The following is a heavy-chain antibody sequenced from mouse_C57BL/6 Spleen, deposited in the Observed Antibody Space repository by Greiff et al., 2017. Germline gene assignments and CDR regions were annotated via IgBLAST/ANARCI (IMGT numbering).Heavy chain of an antibody. CDR3: ARRGDGYFDY. V-gene: IGHV1-26*01. CDR2: INPNNGGT. Sequence: EVQLQQSGPELVKPGASVKISCKASGYTFTDYYMNWVMQSHGKSLEWIGDINPNNGGTSYNQKFKGKATLTVDKSSSTAYMELRSLTSEDSAVYYCARRGDGYFDYWGQGTTLTVSS. CDR1: GYTFTDYY. J-gene: IGHJ2*01. D-gene: IGHD1-1*01.